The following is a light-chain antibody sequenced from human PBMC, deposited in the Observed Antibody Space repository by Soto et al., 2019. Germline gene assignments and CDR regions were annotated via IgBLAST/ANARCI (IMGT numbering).Light chain of an antibody. CDR3: QKYDGTGT. V-gene: IGKV3-20*01. CDR1: QFFGSDY. CDR2: GTS. J-gene: IGKJ1*01. Sequence: EIVLTQSPDTLSLSPGERATLSCKASQFFGSDYLACYQQKPGQPPRLLIYGTSRRATDIPDRFSDSGSGTDFTLTISSLEPEDFAMYYCQKYDGTGTFGQGTKVEIK.